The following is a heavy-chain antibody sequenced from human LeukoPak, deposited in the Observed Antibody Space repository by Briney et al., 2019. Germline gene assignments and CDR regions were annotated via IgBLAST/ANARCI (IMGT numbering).Heavy chain of an antibody. D-gene: IGHD5-24*01. CDR2: ISGSGGST. J-gene: IGHJ3*02. CDR1: GFTFSSYW. CDR3: AKDSPKFRWLAPTGDAFDI. Sequence: GGSLRLSCAASGFTFSSYWMSWVRQAPGKGLEWVSAISGSGGSTYYADSVEGRFTISRDNSKNTLYLQMNSLRAEDTAVYYCAKDSPKFRWLAPTGDAFDIWGQGTMVTVSS. V-gene: IGHV3-23*01.